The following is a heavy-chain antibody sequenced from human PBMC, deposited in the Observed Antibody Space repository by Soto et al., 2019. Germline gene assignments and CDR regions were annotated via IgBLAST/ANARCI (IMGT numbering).Heavy chain of an antibody. Sequence: GGSLRLSCAGSGFTFGDSYMSWVRQAPGKGLEWVAVISHDGGNKYYGDSVKGRFTISRDNSKNTLYLQMNSLRADDTAVYYCAKDWGIAVAAHWGQGTLVTVSS. J-gene: IGHJ4*02. D-gene: IGHD6-19*01. CDR1: GFTFGDSY. V-gene: IGHV3-30*18. CDR2: ISHDGGNK. CDR3: AKDWGIAVAAH.